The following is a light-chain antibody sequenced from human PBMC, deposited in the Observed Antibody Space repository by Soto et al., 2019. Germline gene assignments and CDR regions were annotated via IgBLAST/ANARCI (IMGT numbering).Light chain of an antibody. V-gene: IGLV1-44*01. Sequence: QSVLTQPPSASGTPGQRGTISCSGSSSNIGRNTVNWFQQLQGTAPKLLIFSNNQRPSGVPDRFSGSKSGTSASLAISGLQSEDEADYYCAAWDDSLNGVVFGGGTKLTVL. J-gene: IGLJ2*01. CDR3: AAWDDSLNGVV. CDR1: SSNIGRNT. CDR2: SNN.